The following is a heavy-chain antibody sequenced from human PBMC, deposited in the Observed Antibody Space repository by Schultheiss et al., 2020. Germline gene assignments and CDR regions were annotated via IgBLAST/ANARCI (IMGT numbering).Heavy chain of an antibody. CDR1: GFSLSTSGVG. CDR3: AHTQKAGASIAARRGAFDI. D-gene: IGHD6-6*01. V-gene: IGHV2-5*02. J-gene: IGHJ3*02. Sequence: SGPTLVKPTQTLTLTCTFSGFSLSTSGVGVGWIRQPPGKALEWLALIYWDDDKRYSPSLKSRLTITKDTSKNQVVLTMTNMDPVDTATYYCAHTQKAGASIAARRGAFDIWGEGTMVTVSS. CDR2: IYWDDDK.